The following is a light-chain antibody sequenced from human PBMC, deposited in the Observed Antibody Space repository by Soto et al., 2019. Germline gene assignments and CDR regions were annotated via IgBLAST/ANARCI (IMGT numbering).Light chain of an antibody. CDR3: QQDYNLPIT. Sequence: EVVLTQSPATLSLSPGEGATLSCRVSQSISSSYLSWYQQRPGQAPRLLIYGASTRATGIPARFSGSGRGSGTDFTLTISSPQPEDFAVYYCQQDYNLPITFGQGTRLEIK. CDR2: GAS. J-gene: IGKJ5*01. V-gene: IGKV3D-7*01. CDR1: QSISSSY.